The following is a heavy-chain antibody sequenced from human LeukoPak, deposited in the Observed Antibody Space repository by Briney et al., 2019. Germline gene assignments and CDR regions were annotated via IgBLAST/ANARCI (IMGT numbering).Heavy chain of an antibody. J-gene: IGHJ4*02. CDR2: ISYDGSNK. D-gene: IGHD4-17*01. V-gene: IGHV3-30-3*01. Sequence: GGSLRLSCAASGFTFSSYAMHWVRQAPGKGPEWVAVISYDGSNKYYADSVKGRFTISRDNSKNTLYLQMNSLRAEDTAVYYCARAMTTATTGGLLIDYWGQGTLVTVSS. CDR1: GFTFSSYA. CDR3: ARAMTTATTGGLLIDY.